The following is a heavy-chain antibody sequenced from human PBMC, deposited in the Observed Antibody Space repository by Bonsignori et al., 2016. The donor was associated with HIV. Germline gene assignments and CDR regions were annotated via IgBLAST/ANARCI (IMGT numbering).Heavy chain of an antibody. J-gene: IGHJ4*02. D-gene: IGHD3-10*01. V-gene: IGHV3-7*03. Sequence: VRQAPGKGLEWVANIKADGSDKQYVDSVRGRFTISRDNAKNSLYLQMSSLRPDDTAVYYCARDAASPYYGSANYWGLFDYWGREPWSPSPQ. CDR2: IKADGSDK. CDR3: ARDAASPYYGSANYWGLFDY.